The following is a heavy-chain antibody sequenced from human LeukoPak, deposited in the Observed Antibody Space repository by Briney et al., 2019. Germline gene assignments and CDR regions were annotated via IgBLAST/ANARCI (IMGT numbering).Heavy chain of an antibody. J-gene: IGHJ4*02. CDR2: INTNTGNP. CDR1: GYTFTSYA. V-gene: IGHV7-4-1*02. Sequence: ASVKVSCKASGYTFTSYAMNWVRQAPGQGLEWMGWINTNTGNPTYAQGFTGRFVFSLDTSVSTAYLQISSLKAEDTAVYYCVRGAWYSGYDYPLLWDYWGQGTLVTVSS. CDR3: VRGAWYSGYDYPLLWDY. D-gene: IGHD5-12*01.